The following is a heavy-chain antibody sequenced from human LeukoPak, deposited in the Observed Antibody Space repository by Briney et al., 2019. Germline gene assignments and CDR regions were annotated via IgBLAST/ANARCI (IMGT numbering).Heavy chain of an antibody. V-gene: IGHV4-34*01. Sequence: SETLSLTCAVYGGSFSGYYWSWIRQPPGKGLEWIGEINHSGSTNYNPSLKSRVTMSVDTSKNQFSLKLSSVTAADTAVYYCARMGPFGPAAISNYFDYWGQGTLVTVSS. CDR1: GGSFSGYY. CDR3: ARMGPFGPAAISNYFDY. D-gene: IGHD2-2*02. J-gene: IGHJ4*02. CDR2: INHSGST.